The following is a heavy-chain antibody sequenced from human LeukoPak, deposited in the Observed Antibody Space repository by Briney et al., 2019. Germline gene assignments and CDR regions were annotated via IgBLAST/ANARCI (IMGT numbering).Heavy chain of an antibody. D-gene: IGHD2-2*01. Sequence: GGSLRLSCAASGFTFNTYAMSWVRQAPWERLQWVSGISDSGGNTYYADSVRGRFTISRDNSNNTLYLQMNSLRAEDTAVYYCARTPRIVVVPAAKNWFDPWGQGTLVTVSS. CDR2: ISDSGGNT. J-gene: IGHJ5*02. CDR1: GFTFNTYA. V-gene: IGHV3-23*01. CDR3: ARTPRIVVVPAAKNWFDP.